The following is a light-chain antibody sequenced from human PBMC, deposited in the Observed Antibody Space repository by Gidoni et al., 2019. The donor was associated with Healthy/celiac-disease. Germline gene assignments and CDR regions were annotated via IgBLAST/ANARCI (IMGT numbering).Light chain of an antibody. V-gene: IGKV3-11*01. J-gene: IGKJ3*01. CDR1: QSVSSY. Sequence: EIALTQSPATLSLSPGERATFSCRASQSVSSYLAWYQQKPGQAPRLLIYDASNRATGIPARFSGSGSGTDFTLTISSLEPEDFAVYYCQQRSNWVFTFGPGTKVDIK. CDR3: QQRSNWVFT. CDR2: DAS.